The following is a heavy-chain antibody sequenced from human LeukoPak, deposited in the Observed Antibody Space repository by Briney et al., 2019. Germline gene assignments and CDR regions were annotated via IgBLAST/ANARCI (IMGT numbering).Heavy chain of an antibody. Sequence: GGSLRLSCEVSGFTIRNQWMSWVRQAPGKGLEWVANIKEDGREKYYVDSVKGRFTISRDNGKNSLYLQMNSLRVDDTALYYCVRDPFFSVPWGQGTLVTVSS. J-gene: IGHJ5*02. CDR2: IKEDGREK. CDR1: GFTIRNQW. D-gene: IGHD2/OR15-2a*01. CDR3: VRDPFFSVP. V-gene: IGHV3-7*01.